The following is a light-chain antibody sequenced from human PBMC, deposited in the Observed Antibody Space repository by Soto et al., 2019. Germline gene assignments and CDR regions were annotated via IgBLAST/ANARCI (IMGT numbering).Light chain of an antibody. CDR3: QQYNNWPPWT. V-gene: IGKV3-15*01. CDR2: DAS. J-gene: IGKJ1*01. Sequence: VLMTQSPATLSVSPGERATLSCRASQGVRNNLAWYQHKPGQAPRLLIYDASTRSTGIPARFSGSGSGTDFTLTISSLQSEDFAVYYCQQYNNWPPWTFGQGTRVDI. CDR1: QGVRNN.